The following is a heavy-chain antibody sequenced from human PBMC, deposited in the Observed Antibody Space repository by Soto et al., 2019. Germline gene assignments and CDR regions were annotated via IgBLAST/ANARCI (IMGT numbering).Heavy chain of an antibody. V-gene: IGHV3-74*01. D-gene: IGHD5-18*01. J-gene: IGHJ3*02. Sequence: GGSLRLSCAASGFTFSSYWMHWVRQAPGKGLVWVSRINSDGSSTSYADSVKGRFTISRDNAKNTLYLQMNSLRAEDTAVYYCSRDPGTWIQQWQTAFDIWGQGTMVTVSS. CDR1: GFTFSSYW. CDR2: INSDGSST. CDR3: SRDPGTWIQQWQTAFDI.